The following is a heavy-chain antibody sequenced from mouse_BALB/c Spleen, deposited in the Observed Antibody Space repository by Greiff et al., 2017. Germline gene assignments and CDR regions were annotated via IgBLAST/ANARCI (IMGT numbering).Heavy chain of an antibody. CDR2: IWSGGST. V-gene: IGHV2-4-1*01. Sequence: QVQLKESGPGLVQPSQSLSITCTVSGFSLTSYGVHWVRQSPGKGLEWLGVIWSGGSTDYNAAFISRLSISKDNSKSQVFFKMNSLQADDTAIYYCARCTMITTLHAMDYWGQGTSVTVSS. J-gene: IGHJ4*01. CDR3: ARCTMITTLHAMDY. CDR1: GFSLTSYG. D-gene: IGHD2-4*01.